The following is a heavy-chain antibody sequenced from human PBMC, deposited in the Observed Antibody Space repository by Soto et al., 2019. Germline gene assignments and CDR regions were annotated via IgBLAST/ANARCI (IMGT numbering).Heavy chain of an antibody. V-gene: IGHV2-5*02. J-gene: IGHJ3*02. CDR2: IYWDDDK. D-gene: IGHD3-16*01. CDR1: GFSLRTNGVG. Sequence: QITLKESGPTLVKPTQTLTLTCTFSGFSLRTNGVGVGWIRQPPGKALEWLALIYWDDDKRYSPSLRSTLTITKDTSKNQVVLTMTNMDPVDTGTYYCAHRIEDLGNHDAFDIWGQGTMVTVSS. CDR3: AHRIEDLGNHDAFDI.